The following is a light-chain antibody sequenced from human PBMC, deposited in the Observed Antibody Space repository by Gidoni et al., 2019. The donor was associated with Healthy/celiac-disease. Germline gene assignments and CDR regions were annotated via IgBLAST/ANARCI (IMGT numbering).Light chain of an antibody. CDR1: QGISSY. CDR3: QQYYSYPALT. Sequence: AIRMTQSPSSFSASTGDRVTITCRAMQGISSYLAWYQQKPGKAPKLLIYAASTLQSGVPSRFSGSGSGIDFTLTISCLQSEDFATYYCQQYYSYPALTFGGGTKVEIK. J-gene: IGKJ4*01. CDR2: AAS. V-gene: IGKV1-8*01.